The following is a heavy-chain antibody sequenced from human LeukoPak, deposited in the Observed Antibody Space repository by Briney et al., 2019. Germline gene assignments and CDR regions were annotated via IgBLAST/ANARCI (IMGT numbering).Heavy chain of an antibody. CDR3: ARAPRGDRRFDP. Sequence: PSETLSLTCAVYGGSFSGYYWSWIRQPPGKGLEWIGYIYYSGSTYYNPSLKSRVTISVDTSKNQFSLKLSSVTAADTAVYYCARAPRGDRRFDPWGQGTLVTVSS. CDR1: GGSFSGYY. CDR2: IYYSGST. J-gene: IGHJ5*02. V-gene: IGHV4-34*09. D-gene: IGHD3-16*01.